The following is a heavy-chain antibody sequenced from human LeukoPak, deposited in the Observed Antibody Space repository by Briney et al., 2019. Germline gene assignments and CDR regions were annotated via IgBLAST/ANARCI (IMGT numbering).Heavy chain of an antibody. CDR3: AKAMRASGTVFDY. CDR1: GFTVDDYA. Sequence: GGSLRHSCAASGFTVDDYAMHWVRQAPGKGLEWVSGINWSSANIGYADSVKGRFTISRDNVKNSLYLQMNSLRAEDTALYYCAKAMRASGTVFDYWGQGTLVTVSS. J-gene: IGHJ4*02. D-gene: IGHD3-10*01. V-gene: IGHV3-9*01. CDR2: INWSSANI.